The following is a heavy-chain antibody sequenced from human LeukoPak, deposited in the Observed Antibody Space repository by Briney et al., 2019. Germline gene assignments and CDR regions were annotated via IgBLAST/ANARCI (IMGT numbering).Heavy chain of an antibody. J-gene: IGHJ6*03. CDR2: IYYSGST. CDR3: ATGTLTMVRGVRYYYYYMDV. Sequence: SETLSLTCTVSGGSSSSGDYYWSWIRQPPGKGLEWIGYIYYSGSTYYNPSLKSRVTISVDTSKNQFSLKLSSVTAADTAVYYCATGTLTMVRGVRYYYYYMDVWGKGTTVTVSS. D-gene: IGHD3-10*01. CDR1: GGSSSSGDYY. V-gene: IGHV4-30-4*08.